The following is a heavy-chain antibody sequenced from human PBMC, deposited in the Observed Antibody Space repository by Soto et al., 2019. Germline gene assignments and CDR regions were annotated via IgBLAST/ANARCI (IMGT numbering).Heavy chain of an antibody. V-gene: IGHV3-30-3*01. D-gene: IGHD6-6*01. Sequence: GGSLRLSCAASGFTFSSYAMHWVRQAPGKGLEWVAVISYDGSNKYYADSVKGRFTISRDNSKNTLYLQMNSLRAEDTAVYYCARETSQYYFDYWGQGTLVTVSS. J-gene: IGHJ4*02. CDR1: GFTFSSYA. CDR2: ISYDGSNK. CDR3: ARETSQYYFDY.